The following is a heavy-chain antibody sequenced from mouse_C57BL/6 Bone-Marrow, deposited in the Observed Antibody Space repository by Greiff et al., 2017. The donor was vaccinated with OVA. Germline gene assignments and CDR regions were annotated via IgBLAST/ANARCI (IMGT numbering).Heavy chain of an antibody. CDR1: GFTFSDYG. D-gene: IGHD1-1*01. V-gene: IGHV5-15*01. CDR3: ARRGLYYGSSYGYFDV. J-gene: IGHJ1*03. Sequence: EVKVVESGGGLVQPGGSLKLSCAASGFTFSDYGMAWVRQAPRKGPEWVAFISNLAYSIYYADTVTGRFTISRENAKNTLYLEMSSLRSEDTAMYYCARRGLYYGSSYGYFDVWGTGTTVTVSS. CDR2: ISNLAYSI.